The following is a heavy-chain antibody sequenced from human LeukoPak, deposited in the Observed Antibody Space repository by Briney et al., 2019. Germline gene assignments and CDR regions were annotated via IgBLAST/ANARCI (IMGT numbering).Heavy chain of an antibody. D-gene: IGHD6-13*01. J-gene: IGHJ3*02. CDR2: ISAYNGNT. CDR3: ARDQSVRLLQTSSTYFKHVFAI. V-gene: IGHV1-18*01. Sequence: ASVKVSCKTCGYTFTNYGISWVRQAPGLGLEWMGWISAYNGNTNYAQKVQGRVTMTTDTSTSTAYMELRSLRFDDTAVYYCARDQSVRLLQTSSTYFKHVFAIWGQGSMVTVSS. CDR1: GYTFTNYG.